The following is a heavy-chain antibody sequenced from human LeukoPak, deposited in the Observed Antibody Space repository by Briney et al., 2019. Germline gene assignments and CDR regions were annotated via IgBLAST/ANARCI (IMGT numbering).Heavy chain of an antibody. CDR2: INPNSGGT. J-gene: IGHJ6*03. CDR1: GYTFTGYY. D-gene: IGHD3-10*01. CDR3: ARVSRVRWYGSGSYYFSPSVYYYYYMDV. Sequence: ASVKVSCKASGYTFTGYYMHWVRQAPGQGLEWMGWINPNSGGTNYAQKFQGRVTMTRDTSISTAYMELSRLRSDDTAVYYCARVSRVRWYGSGSYYFSPSVYYYYYMDVWGKGTTVTVSS. V-gene: IGHV1-2*02.